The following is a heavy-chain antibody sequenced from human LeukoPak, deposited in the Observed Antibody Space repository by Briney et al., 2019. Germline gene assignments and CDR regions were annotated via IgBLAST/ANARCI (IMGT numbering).Heavy chain of an antibody. CDR1: GGSFSGYY. CDR3: ARFRAVAGWFDP. J-gene: IGHJ5*02. CDR2: IYYSGST. D-gene: IGHD6-19*01. V-gene: IGHV4-59*01. Sequence: SETLSLTCAVYGGSFSGYYWSWIRQPPGKGLEWIGYIYYSGSTNYNPSLKSRVTISVDTSKNQFSLKLSSVTAADTAVYYCARFRAVAGWFDPWGQGTLVTVSS.